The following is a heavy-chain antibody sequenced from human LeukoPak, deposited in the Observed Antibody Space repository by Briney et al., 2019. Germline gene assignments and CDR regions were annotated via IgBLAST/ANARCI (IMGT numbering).Heavy chain of an antibody. Sequence: GGSLRLSCAASGFTFSSYSMNWVRQAPGKGLDWVSYISSSGNTIYYADSVKGRFTISRDNAKNSLYLQMSSLRAEDTAVYYCARESPPQYSYDSSSYLGPMDAFDIWGQGTMVTVSS. CDR1: GFTFSSYS. J-gene: IGHJ3*02. CDR2: ISSSGNTI. V-gene: IGHV3-48*04. D-gene: IGHD3-22*01. CDR3: ARESPPQYSYDSSSYLGPMDAFDI.